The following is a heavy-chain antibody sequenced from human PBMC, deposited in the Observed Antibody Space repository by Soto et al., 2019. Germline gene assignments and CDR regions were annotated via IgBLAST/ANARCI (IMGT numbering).Heavy chain of an antibody. D-gene: IGHD6-6*01. J-gene: IGHJ3*02. CDR2: ISWNSGSI. Sequence: QLGGSLKLSCAASGFTFDDYAMHWVRQAPGKGLEWVSGISWNSGSIGYADSVKGRFTISRDNAKNSLYLQMNSLRAEDTALYYCAKDEGSSDAFDIWGQGTMVTVSS. CDR1: GFTFDDYA. CDR3: AKDEGSSDAFDI. V-gene: IGHV3-9*01.